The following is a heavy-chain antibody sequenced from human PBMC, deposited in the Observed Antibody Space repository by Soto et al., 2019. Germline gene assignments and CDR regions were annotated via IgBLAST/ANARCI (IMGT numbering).Heavy chain of an antibody. D-gene: IGHD5-12*01. J-gene: IGHJ4*02. V-gene: IGHV4-31*03. CDR2: IYYSGNT. CDR1: GGSISSGGYY. CDR3: ARGEEMATCVYYFDY. Sequence: QVQLQESGPGLVKPSQTLSLTCTVSGGSISSGGYYWSWIRQHPGKGLEWIGYIYYSGNTYYNPSRRSRVTISVDTSKNQFSLKLSSVTAADTAVYYGARGEEMATCVYYFDYWGQGTLVTVSS.